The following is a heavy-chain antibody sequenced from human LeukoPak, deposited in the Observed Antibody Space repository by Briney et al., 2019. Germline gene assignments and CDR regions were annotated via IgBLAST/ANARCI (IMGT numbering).Heavy chain of an antibody. CDR2: INPNSGGT. J-gene: IGHJ4*02. D-gene: IGHD3-10*01. CDR3: ARVDIWFGDGQPFDY. CDR1: GYTFTGYY. Sequence: ASVKVSCKASGYTFTGYYMHWVRQAPGQGLGWMGWINPNSGGTNYAQKFQGRVTMTRDTSISTAYMELSRLRSDDTAVYYCARVDIWFGDGQPFDYWGQGTLVTVSS. V-gene: IGHV1-2*02.